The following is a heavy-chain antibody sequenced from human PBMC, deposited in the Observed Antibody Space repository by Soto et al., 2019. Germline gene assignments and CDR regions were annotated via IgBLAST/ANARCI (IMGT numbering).Heavy chain of an antibody. Sequence: SETLSLTCAVSAGSISGGGFSWSWIRQPPGKGLEWIGYILHTGGTQYNPSLKSRVSMSVDKSKNQFSLHLTSVTAADTAVYYCARLQFGEGFDYWGQGALVTVSS. J-gene: IGHJ4*02. CDR2: ILHTGGT. V-gene: IGHV4-30-2*01. CDR3: ARLQFGEGFDY. CDR1: AGSISGGGFS. D-gene: IGHD3-10*01.